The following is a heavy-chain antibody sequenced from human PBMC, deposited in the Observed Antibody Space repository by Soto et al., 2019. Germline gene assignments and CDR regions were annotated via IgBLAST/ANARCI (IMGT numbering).Heavy chain of an antibody. J-gene: IGHJ4*02. CDR1: GGSISSSSHY. V-gene: IGHV4-39*01. CDR3: AIRNSYDILTCYYPFDY. CDR2: IFYSGST. D-gene: IGHD3-9*01. Sequence: QLHLQESGPGLVKPSETLSLTCTVSGGSISSSSHYWGWIRQPPGKGLEWIGSIFYSGSTSYNPSLSSRVIISVDTSKNQVSLNLSSVTAADTAVYSCAIRNSYDILTCYYPFDYWCQRTLVTVSS.